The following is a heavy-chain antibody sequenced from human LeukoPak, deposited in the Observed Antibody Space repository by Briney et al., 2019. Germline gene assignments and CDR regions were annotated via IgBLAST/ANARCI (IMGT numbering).Heavy chain of an antibody. V-gene: IGHV4-30-2*01. D-gene: IGHD6-13*01. CDR3: ARARSSWLDY. CDR1: GGSISSGGYY. CDR2: IYHSGST. J-gene: IGHJ4*02. Sequence: SETLSLTCTVSGGSISSGGYYWSWIRQPPGKGLEWIGYIYHSGSTYYDPSLKSRVTISVDKSKNQFSLKLSSVTAADTAVYYCARARSSWLDYWGQGTLVTVSS.